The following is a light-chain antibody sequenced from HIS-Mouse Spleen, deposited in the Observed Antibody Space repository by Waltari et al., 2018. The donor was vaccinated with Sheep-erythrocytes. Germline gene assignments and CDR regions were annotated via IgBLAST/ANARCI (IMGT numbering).Light chain of an antibody. V-gene: IGKV3-11*01. Sequence: EIVLTQSPATLSLSPGERATLSCRASQSVSSYLAWYQQQPGQAPRLLIYDASNRATGIPARFSGSGSGTDFTLTISSLEPEDFATYYCQQANSFPYTFGQGTKLEIK. CDR3: QQANSFPYT. CDR2: DAS. J-gene: IGKJ2*01. CDR1: QSVSSY.